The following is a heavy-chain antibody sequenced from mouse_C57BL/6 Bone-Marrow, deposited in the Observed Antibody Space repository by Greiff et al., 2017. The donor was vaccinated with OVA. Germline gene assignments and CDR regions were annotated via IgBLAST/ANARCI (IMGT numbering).Heavy chain of an antibody. CDR1: YTFTDYYM. V-gene: IGHV1-83*01. J-gene: IGHJ4*01. CDR3: RRGAYYYGSSYWYAMDY. D-gene: IGHD1-1*01. Sequence: VQLQQSGPELVKPGASVKMSCKASGYTFTDYYMHWVKQKPGKGLEWIGEIYPGSGNTYYNEKFKGKATLTADTSSSTAYMQLSSLTSEDSAVYFCARRGAYYYGSSYWYAMDYWGQGTSVTVSS. CDR2: YPGSGNTY.